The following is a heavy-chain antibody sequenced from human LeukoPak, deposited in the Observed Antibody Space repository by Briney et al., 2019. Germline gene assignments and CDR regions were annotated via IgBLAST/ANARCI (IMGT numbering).Heavy chain of an antibody. Sequence: PGGSLRLSCAASGFTFSSYGMHWVRQAPGKGLEWVAVIWYDGSNKYYADSVKGRFTISRDNSKNTLYLQMNSLRAEDTAVYYCARDGRANGVFFQRGGFDYWGQGTLVTVSS. J-gene: IGHJ4*02. D-gene: IGHD2-8*01. CDR1: GFTFSSYG. CDR3: ARDGRANGVFFQRGGFDY. CDR2: IWYDGSNK. V-gene: IGHV3-33*01.